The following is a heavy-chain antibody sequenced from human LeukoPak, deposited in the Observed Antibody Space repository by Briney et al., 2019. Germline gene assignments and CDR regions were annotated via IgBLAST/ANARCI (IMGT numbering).Heavy chain of an antibody. D-gene: IGHD3/OR15-3a*01. CDR2: INHSGST. V-gene: IGHV4-34*01. CDR3: ARQTGSGLFILP. CDR1: GGSISSYY. Sequence: SETLSLTCTVSGGSISSYYWSWIRQPPGKGLEWIGEINHSGSTNYNPSLKSRVTISVDASKNQFSLRLTSVTAADTAVYYCARQTGSGLFILPGGQGTLVTVSS. J-gene: IGHJ4*02.